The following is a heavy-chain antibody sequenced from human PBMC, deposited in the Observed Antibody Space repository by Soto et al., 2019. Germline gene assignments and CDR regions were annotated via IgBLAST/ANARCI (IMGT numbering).Heavy chain of an antibody. J-gene: IGHJ4*02. CDR3: ARGAYTPDPDYLDY. CDR2: INHSGST. D-gene: IGHD2-2*02. V-gene: IGHV4-34*01. Sequence: QVQLQQWGAGLLKPSETLSLTCAVYGGSFSGYYWSWIRQPPGKGLEWIGEINHSGSTNDNPSLKRHGNXXAXSXXDQFSLKLSSMTAADTAVYYCARGAYTPDPDYLDYWGQGTLVTVSS. CDR1: GGSFSGYY.